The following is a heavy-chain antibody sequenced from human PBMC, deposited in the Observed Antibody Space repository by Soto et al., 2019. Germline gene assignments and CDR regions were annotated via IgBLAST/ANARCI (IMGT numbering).Heavy chain of an antibody. Sequence: GVSRRLSWSTSGVTFNDYYMTWIPQAPGKGLEWLSYISTSGSTIFYADSVKGRFTISRDNAKNSLFLQMNSLRPEDTALYFCAVFQCRHVRYEAWCPGSRETV. CDR2: ISTSGSTI. V-gene: IGHV3-11*01. D-gene: IGHD3-9*01. CDR3: AVFQCRHVRYEA. CDR1: GVTFNDYY. J-gene: IGHJ5*02.